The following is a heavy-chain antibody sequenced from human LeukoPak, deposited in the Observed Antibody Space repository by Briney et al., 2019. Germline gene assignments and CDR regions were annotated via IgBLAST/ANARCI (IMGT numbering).Heavy chain of an antibody. CDR2: MWYDGSNK. CDR1: GFTFSSYG. CDR3: ARDGVFGVVKRVSIFDY. D-gene: IGHD3-3*01. J-gene: IGHJ4*02. V-gene: IGHV3-33*01. Sequence: GGSLRLSCAASGFTFSSYGMHWVRQAPGKGLEWVAIMWYDGSNKYYADSVKGRFTISRDNSKNTLYLQMNSLRAEDTAVYYCARDGVFGVVKRVSIFDYWGQGTLVTVSS.